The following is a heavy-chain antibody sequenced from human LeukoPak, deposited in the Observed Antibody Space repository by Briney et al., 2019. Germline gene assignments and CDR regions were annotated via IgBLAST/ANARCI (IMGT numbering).Heavy chain of an antibody. V-gene: IGHV4-59*01. Sequence: SETLSLTCTVSGGSISSYYWSWIRQPPGKGLEWIGYIYYSGSTNYNPSLKRRVTITVDTSKNQFSLKLSSVTAADTAVYYCARRAAAGTSSGWKYYYYMDVWGKGTTVTVSS. CDR3: ARRAAAGTSSGWKYYYYMDV. CDR2: IYYSGST. CDR1: GGSISSYY. J-gene: IGHJ6*03. D-gene: IGHD6-13*01.